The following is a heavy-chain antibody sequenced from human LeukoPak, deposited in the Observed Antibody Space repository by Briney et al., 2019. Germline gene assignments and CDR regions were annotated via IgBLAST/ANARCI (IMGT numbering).Heavy chain of an antibody. CDR2: IWYDGSNK. V-gene: IGHV3-33*06. J-gene: IGHJ4*02. D-gene: IGHD2-8*01. CDR1: GFTFSSYG. CDR3: AKGFPYCTNGVCPYYFDY. Sequence: GGSLRLSCAASGFTFSSYGTHWVRQAPGKGLEWVAVIWYDGSNKYYADSVKGRFTISRDNSKNTLYLQMNSLRAEDTAVYYCAKGFPYCTNGVCPYYFDYWGQGTLVTVSS.